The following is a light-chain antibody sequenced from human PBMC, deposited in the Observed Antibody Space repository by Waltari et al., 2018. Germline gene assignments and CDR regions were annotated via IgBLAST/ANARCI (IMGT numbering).Light chain of an antibody. J-gene: IGKJ1*01. V-gene: IGKV1-33*01. CDR1: QDSSKY. Sequence: DIQVTQSPSALSAAVRDRVTITCQASQDSSKYSSWYQQKPGKAPKLVIYGASNLETGVPSRFSGSASRTDFTFTICSLRPENVATYYCQQYDNLPLTFGQGTKVAI. CDR2: GAS. CDR3: QQYDNLPLT.